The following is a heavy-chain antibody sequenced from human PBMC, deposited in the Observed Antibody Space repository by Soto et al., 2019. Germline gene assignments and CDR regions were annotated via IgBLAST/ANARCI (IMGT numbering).Heavy chain of an antibody. D-gene: IGHD1-1*01. CDR3: ARDRGISPPNYYYYGMDV. J-gene: IGHJ6*02. CDR1: GFTVSSNY. Sequence: GGSLRLSCAASGFTVSSNYMSWVRQAPGKGLEWVSVIYSGGSTYYADSVKGRFTISRDNSKNTLYLQMNSLRAEDTAVYYCARDRGISPPNYYYYGMDVWGQGTTVTVSS. CDR2: IYSGGST. V-gene: IGHV3-53*01.